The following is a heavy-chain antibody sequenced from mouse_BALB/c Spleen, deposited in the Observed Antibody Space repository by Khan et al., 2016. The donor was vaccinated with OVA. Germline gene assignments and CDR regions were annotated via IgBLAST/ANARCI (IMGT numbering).Heavy chain of an antibody. CDR1: RFTISSYG. D-gene: IGHD2-12*01. V-gene: IGHV5-6-3*01. J-gene: IGHJ2*01. CDR2: IASNGSSN. Sequence: EVMLVESGGGIVQPGGSLKRSCAASRFTISSYGMSSVRQTPAKRLELVATIASNGSSNDYTDSVKRRLPLSGDNAKNALYLQMLSRNAEDTSMYYCARSAIWGQGTTLTVSS. CDR3: ARSAI.